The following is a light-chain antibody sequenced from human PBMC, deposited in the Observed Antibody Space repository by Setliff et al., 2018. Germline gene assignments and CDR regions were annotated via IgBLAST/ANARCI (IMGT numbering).Light chain of an antibody. J-gene: IGLJ1*01. CDR3: SSYTSSSTFGV. V-gene: IGLV2-14*03. Sequence: QSVLTQPASVSGSPGQSITISCTGTSSDVGGYNYVSWYQQHPGKAPKLMIYGVSNRPSGVSNRFSGSKSGNTASLTISGLQAEDKADYYCSSYTSSSTFGVFGTGTKVTVL. CDR1: SSDVGGYNY. CDR2: GVS.